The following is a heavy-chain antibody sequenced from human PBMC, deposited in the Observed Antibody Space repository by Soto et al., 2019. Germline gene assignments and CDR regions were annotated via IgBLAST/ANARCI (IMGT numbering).Heavy chain of an antibody. CDR3: AKSMGGTANGMDG. V-gene: IGHV3-9*01. Sequence: GGSLRLSCAASGFTFDDYAMHWVRQAPGKGLEWVSGISWNSGSIGYADSVKGRFTISRDNAKNSLYLQMNSLRAEDTALYYCAKSMGGTANGMDGWGQGTTVTVSS. J-gene: IGHJ6*02. CDR2: ISWNSGSI. D-gene: IGHD2-15*01. CDR1: GFTFDDYA.